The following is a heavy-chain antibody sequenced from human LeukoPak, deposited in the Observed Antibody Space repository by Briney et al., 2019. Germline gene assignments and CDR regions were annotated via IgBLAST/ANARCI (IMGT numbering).Heavy chain of an antibody. J-gene: IGHJ5*02. CDR1: GGSFSGYY. V-gene: IGHV4-34*01. D-gene: IGHD6-25*01. Sequence: ASETLSLTCAVCGGSFSGYYWSWIRQPPGKGLEWIGEINHSGSTNYNPSLKSRVTISVDTSKNQFSLKLSSVTAADTAVYYCARVSGRQFDPWGQGTLVTVSS. CDR3: ARVSGRQFDP. CDR2: INHSGST.